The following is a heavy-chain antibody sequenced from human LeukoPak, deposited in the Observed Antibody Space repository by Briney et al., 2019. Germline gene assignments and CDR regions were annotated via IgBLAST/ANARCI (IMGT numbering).Heavy chain of an antibody. Sequence: ASVKVSCKASGYTFTSYAMHWVRQAPGQRLEWMGWINAGNGNTKYSQKFQGRVTITRDTSASTAYMELCSLRSEDTAVYYCAKDRRSLSLAVAGTVIGYWGQGTLVTVSS. CDR2: INAGNGNT. CDR3: AKDRRSLSLAVAGTVIGY. CDR1: GYTFTSYA. V-gene: IGHV1-3*01. J-gene: IGHJ4*02. D-gene: IGHD6-19*01.